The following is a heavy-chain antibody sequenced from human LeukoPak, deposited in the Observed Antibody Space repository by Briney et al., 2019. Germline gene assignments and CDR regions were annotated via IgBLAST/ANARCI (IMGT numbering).Heavy chain of an antibody. J-gene: IGHJ4*02. D-gene: IGHD3-22*01. CDR1: GYSISSSYY. V-gene: IGHV4-4*07. CDR3: ARDVGYYDSSGYYHYFDY. CDR2: IYTSGST. Sequence: SETLSLTCAVSGYSISSSYYWSWIRQPAGKGLEWIGRIYTSGSTNYNPSLKSRVTMSVDTSKNQFSLKLSSVTAADTAVYYCARDVGYYDSSGYYHYFDYWGQGTLVTVSS.